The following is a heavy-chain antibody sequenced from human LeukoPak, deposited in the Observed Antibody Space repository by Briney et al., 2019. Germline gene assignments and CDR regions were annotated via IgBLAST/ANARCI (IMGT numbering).Heavy chain of an antibody. CDR3: ARKMKTVDRVGTFDI. CDR1: GFTFSSHN. V-gene: IGHV3-21*01. Sequence: GGSLRLSCAASGFTFSSHNMNWVRHALMRVLEWVSSIGTNGSYIYYVDSVQGRSTISRDNAKNSLYLQMNSLTAEDTALYYCARKMKTVDRVGTFDIWGQGKMVTVSS. J-gene: IGHJ3*02. CDR2: IGTNGSYI. D-gene: IGHD1-1*01.